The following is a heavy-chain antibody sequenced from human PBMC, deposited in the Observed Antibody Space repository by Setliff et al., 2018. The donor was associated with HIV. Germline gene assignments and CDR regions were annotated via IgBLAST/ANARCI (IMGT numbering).Heavy chain of an antibody. J-gene: IGHJ6*03. V-gene: IGHV4-59*08. D-gene: IGHD3-10*01. CDR2: IYYSGST. CDR1: GGSISRYY. Sequence: PSETLSLTCTVSGGSISRYYWSWIRQPPGKGLEWIGYIYYSGSTNYNPSLKSRVTISVDTSKNQYSLKLSSVTAADTAVYYCARQITMVRGVYQTYYYYYMDVWGKGTTVTVS. CDR3: ARQITMVRGVYQTYYYYYMDV.